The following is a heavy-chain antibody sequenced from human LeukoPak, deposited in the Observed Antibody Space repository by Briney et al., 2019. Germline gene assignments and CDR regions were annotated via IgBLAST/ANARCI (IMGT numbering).Heavy chain of an antibody. D-gene: IGHD7-27*01. V-gene: IGHV1-2*02. CDR1: GYAFTGDY. Sequence: ASVKVSCKTSGYAFTGDYIHWVRQAPGQGLEWMGWINPKSRTTKFAQKFQGRVTMTRDTPIRTAYIELSSLRSDDTAVYYCARDREDTWGSPGYFDLWGRGTLVTVSS. CDR2: INPKSRTT. CDR3: ARDREDTWGSPGYFDL. J-gene: IGHJ2*01.